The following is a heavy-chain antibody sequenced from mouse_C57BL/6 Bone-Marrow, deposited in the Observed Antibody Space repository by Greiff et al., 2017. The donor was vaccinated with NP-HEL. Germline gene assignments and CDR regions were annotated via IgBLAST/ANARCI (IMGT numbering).Heavy chain of an antibody. V-gene: IGHV1-69*01. CDR1: GYTFTSYW. Sequence: QVQLQQPGAELVMPGASVKLSCKASGYTFTSYWMHWVKQRPGQGLEWIGEIDPSDSYTNYNQKFKGKSTLTVDKSSSTAYMQLSSLTSEDSAVYYCASSTYDGYTRFAYWGQGTLVTVSA. D-gene: IGHD2-3*01. CDR3: ASSTYDGYTRFAY. J-gene: IGHJ3*01. CDR2: IDPSDSYT.